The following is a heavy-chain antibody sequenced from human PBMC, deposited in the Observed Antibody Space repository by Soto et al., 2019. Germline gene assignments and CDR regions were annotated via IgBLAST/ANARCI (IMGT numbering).Heavy chain of an antibody. J-gene: IGHJ5*02. D-gene: IGHD2-2*01. CDR3: ATPACAATWCSPSHNLDP. V-gene: IGHV1-69*09. Sequence: QVQLVQSGAEVKKPESSVKVSCKTSGGTFVRHVISWVRQAPGQGPEWMGKINPLSGIPNYAQKFQDRVTFTADTDSSTAYMELSSLRSDDTAVYYYATPACAATWCSPSHNLDPWRQGTLVTVSS. CDR1: GGTFVRHV. CDR2: INPLSGIP.